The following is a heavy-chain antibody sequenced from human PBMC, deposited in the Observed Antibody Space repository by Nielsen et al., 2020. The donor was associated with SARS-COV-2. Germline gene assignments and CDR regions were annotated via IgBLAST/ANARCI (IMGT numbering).Heavy chain of an antibody. D-gene: IGHD3-3*01. J-gene: IGHJ4*02. Sequence: WIRQPPGKGLEWIGYIYYSGSTYYNPSLRSRVTISVDTSKNQFSLKLSSVTAADTAVYYCARDRFLEWLLPTKSGYFDYWGQGTLVTVSS. CDR3: ARDRFLEWLLPTKSGYFDY. V-gene: IGHV4-31*02. CDR2: IYYSGST.